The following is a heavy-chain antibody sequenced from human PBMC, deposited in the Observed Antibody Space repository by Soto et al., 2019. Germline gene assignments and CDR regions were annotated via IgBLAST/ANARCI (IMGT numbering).Heavy chain of an antibody. CDR3: ARPLVAPVAGPYYYGMDV. V-gene: IGHV3-33*01. CDR1: GFTFNSYG. CDR2: IWYDGNTK. J-gene: IGHJ6*02. Sequence: QIQLVESGGGVVQPGRSLRLSCTASGFTFNSYGFNWVRQAPGKGLEWVAVIWYDGNTKYYADSVKGRFTISRDNLRGTVYLQMNSLTAEDTAVYYCARPLVAPVAGPYYYGMDVWGQGTTVTVSS. D-gene: IGHD6-19*01.